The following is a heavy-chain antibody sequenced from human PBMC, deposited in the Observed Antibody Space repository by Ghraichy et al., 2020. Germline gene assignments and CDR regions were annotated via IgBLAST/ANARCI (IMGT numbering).Heavy chain of an antibody. D-gene: IGHD1-1*01. Sequence: SAPTLVKPTQTLTLTCTFSGFSLDTTGVGVGWIRQPPREALEWLALIYWSDDKRYSPSLRSRLTITKDTSKNQVVLTMTNMDPVDTATYYCVYRVQLGNDAFDIWGQGTMVTVSS. CDR2: IYWSDDK. J-gene: IGHJ3*02. CDR3: VYRVQLGNDAFDI. V-gene: IGHV2-5*01. CDR1: GFSLDTTGVG.